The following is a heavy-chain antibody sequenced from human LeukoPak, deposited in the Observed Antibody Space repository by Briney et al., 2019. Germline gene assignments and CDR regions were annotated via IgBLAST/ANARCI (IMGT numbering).Heavy chain of an antibody. D-gene: IGHD3-16*02. Sequence: PSETPSLTCTVSGGSISSYYWSWIRQPPGKGLEWIGYIYYSGSTIYNPSLKSRVTISVDTSKNQFPLRLSSVTAADTAVYYCASGTLSFYYMDVWGKGTTVTISS. CDR2: IYYSGST. CDR3: ASGTLSFYYMDV. V-gene: IGHV4-59*01. CDR1: GGSISSYY. J-gene: IGHJ6*03.